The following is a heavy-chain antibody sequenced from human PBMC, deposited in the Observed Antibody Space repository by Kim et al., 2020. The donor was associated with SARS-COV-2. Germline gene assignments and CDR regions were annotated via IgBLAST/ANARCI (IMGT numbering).Heavy chain of an antibody. D-gene: IGHD3-22*01. CDR3: ARDGYYYDSSGYYLGVYYFDY. CDR2: ISSSGSTI. J-gene: IGHJ4*02. CDR1: GFTFSSYE. Sequence: GGSLRLSCAASGFTFSSYEMNWVRQAPGKGLEWVSYISSSGSTIYYADSVKGRFTISRDNAKNSLYLQMNSLRAEDTAVYYCARDGYYYDSSGYYLGVYYFDYWGQGTLVTVSS. V-gene: IGHV3-48*03.